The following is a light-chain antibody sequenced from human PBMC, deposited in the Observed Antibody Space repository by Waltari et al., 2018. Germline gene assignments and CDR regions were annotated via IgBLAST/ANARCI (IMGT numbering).Light chain of an antibody. CDR3: QQSYSIFWT. CDR1: QTINTF. CDR2: AAS. Sequence: DIQMTQSPSSLSASVGDRVTITCRASQTINTFLNWYQEKPGKAPKLLIYAASSLQTGVPARFSGSGSGTEFTLTISSLLPEDFATYYCQQSYSIFWTFGQGTKVEIK. V-gene: IGKV1-39*01. J-gene: IGKJ1*01.